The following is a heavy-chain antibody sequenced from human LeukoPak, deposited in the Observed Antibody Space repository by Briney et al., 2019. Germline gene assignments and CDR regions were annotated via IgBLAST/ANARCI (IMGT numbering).Heavy chain of an antibody. CDR3: ARVLGEWLENWFDP. J-gene: IGHJ5*02. CDR2: IIPIFGTA. Sequence: SVKVSCKASGGTFSSYAISWLRQAPGQGLEWMGGIIPIFGTANYAQKFQGRVTITADESTSTAYMELSSLRSEDTAVYYCARVLGEWLENWFDPWGQGTRVTVSS. D-gene: IGHD3-16*01. CDR1: GGTFSSYA. V-gene: IGHV1-69*01.